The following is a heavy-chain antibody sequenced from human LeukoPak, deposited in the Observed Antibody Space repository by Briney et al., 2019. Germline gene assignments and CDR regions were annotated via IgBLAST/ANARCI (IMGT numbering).Heavy chain of an antibody. CDR1: GYTFTSYG. V-gene: IGHV1-18*01. CDR3: ARVYDSSGYFTFDI. D-gene: IGHD3-22*01. CDR2: ISAYNGNT. Sequence: ASVEVSCKASGYTFTSYGISWVRQAPGQGLEWVGWISAYNGNTNYAQKLQGRVTMTTDTSTSTAYMELRSLRSDDTAVYYCARVYDSSGYFTFDIWGQGTMVTVSS. J-gene: IGHJ3*02.